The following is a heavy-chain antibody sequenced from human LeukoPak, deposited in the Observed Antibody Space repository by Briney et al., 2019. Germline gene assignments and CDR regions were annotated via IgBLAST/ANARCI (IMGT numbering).Heavy chain of an antibody. D-gene: IGHD6-13*01. CDR3: ASYAASGTAGSDY. CDR1: GLTFSNYW. J-gene: IGHJ4*02. V-gene: IGHV3-7*01. CDR2: IKQDGSEK. Sequence: GGSLRLSCAASGLTFSNYWMDWVRQAPGKGLEWVANIKQDGSEKNYVDSVKGRFAISRDNAKNSLYLQMNSLRAEDTAVYYCASYAASGTAGSDYWGQGTLVTVS.